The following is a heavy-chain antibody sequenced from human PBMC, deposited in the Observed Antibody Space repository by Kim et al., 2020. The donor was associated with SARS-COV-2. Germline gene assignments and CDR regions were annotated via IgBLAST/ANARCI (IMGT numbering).Heavy chain of an antibody. D-gene: IGHD2-8*01. CDR2: INPSIPFT. J-gene: IGHJ4*02. CDR1: GYTFSNHY. CDR3: VREDDLYDSRGDY. Sequence: ASVKVSCKTSGYTFSNHYIHWVRQAPGHGLEWMAIINPSIPFTSYAQIFQGRITVTSDTSTSTVYMELRSLTSEDTAIYYCVREDDLYDSRGDYWGQGTLVTVSS. V-gene: IGHV1-46*01.